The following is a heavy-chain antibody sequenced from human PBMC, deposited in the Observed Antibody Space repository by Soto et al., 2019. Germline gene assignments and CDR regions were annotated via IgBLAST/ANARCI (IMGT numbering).Heavy chain of an antibody. Sequence: PGGSLRLSCASSGFTFSNAWMSWVRQAPGKGLEWVGRIKSKTDGGTTDYAAPVKGRFTISRDDSKNTLYLQMNSLKTEDTAVYYCTTGPPWLPAPIYYFDYWGQGTLVTVSS. D-gene: IGHD5-12*01. V-gene: IGHV3-15*01. CDR3: TTGPPWLPAPIYYFDY. CDR1: GFTFSNAW. J-gene: IGHJ4*02. CDR2: IKSKTDGGTT.